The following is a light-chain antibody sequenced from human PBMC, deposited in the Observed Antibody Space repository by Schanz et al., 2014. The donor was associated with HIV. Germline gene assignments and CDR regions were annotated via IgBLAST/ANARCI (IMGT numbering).Light chain of an antibody. CDR3: QQYGRSDLLT. J-gene: IGKJ4*01. Sequence: EIVLTQSPGTLSVSPGERATLSCRASQSVSSNFLAWYQQKPGQAPRLLIYAASTRATGIPDRFSGSGSGTDFTLTISRLEPEDFAVYYCQQYGRSDLLTFGGGTNVGIK. V-gene: IGKV3-20*01. CDR1: QSVSSNF. CDR2: AAS.